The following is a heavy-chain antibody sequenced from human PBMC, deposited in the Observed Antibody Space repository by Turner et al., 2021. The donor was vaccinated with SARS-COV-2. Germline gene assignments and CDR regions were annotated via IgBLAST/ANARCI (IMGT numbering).Heavy chain of an antibody. CDR1: GGSISSSSYY. J-gene: IGHJ6*02. Sequence: QLQLQESGPGLVKPSETLSLTCTVSGGSISSSSYYWGWIRQPPGKGLEWIGNIYYSGSAYYTQSVKSRVTISVDQSKNQFSLKLTSVTAADTAVYYCARLMDTAMDYCVTDVWGQGTTVTVSS. CDR3: ARLMDTAMDYCVTDV. V-gene: IGHV4-39*01. CDR2: IYYSGSA. D-gene: IGHD5-18*01.